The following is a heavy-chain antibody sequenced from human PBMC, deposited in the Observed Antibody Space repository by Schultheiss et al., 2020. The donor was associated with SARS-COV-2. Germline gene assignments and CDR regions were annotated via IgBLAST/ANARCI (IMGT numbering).Heavy chain of an antibody. J-gene: IGHJ5*02. CDR1: GYTFTGHY. V-gene: IGHV1-2*02. CDR3: ARSGGIVVVVAATPELWWFDP. CDR2: INPNSGGT. Sequence: ASVKVSCKASGYTFTGHYMHWVRQAPGQGLEWMGWINPNSGGTNYAQKFQGRVTITRDTSASTAYMELNSLRSEDTAVYYCARSGGIVVVVAATPELWWFDPWGQGTLVTVSS. D-gene: IGHD2-15*01.